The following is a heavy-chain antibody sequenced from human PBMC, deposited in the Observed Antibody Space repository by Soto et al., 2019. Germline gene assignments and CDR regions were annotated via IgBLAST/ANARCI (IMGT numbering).Heavy chain of an antibody. D-gene: IGHD1-20*01. J-gene: IGHJ4*02. CDR2: VHPGNSDI. CDR3: AALTGATFH. Sequence: GESLKISCKASGYSFKSYWIGWGRQTPGKGLEWMGIVHPGNSDIRYSPSFQGQVTVSVHRSISTAYLQWSSLKASDPAMYYCAALTGATFHWGQGTLVTVYS. CDR1: GYSFKSYW. V-gene: IGHV5-51*01.